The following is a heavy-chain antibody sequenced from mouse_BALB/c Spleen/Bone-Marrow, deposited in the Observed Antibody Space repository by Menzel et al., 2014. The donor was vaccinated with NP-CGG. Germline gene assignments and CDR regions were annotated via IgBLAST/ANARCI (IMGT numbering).Heavy chain of an antibody. CDR3: ARYDYGVYFDY. V-gene: IGHV14-3*02. CDR1: GFNIKDTY. Sequence: VQLKQSGAELVKPGASVKLSCTASGFNIKDTYMHWVKQRPEQGLEWIGRIDPANGNTKYDPKFQGKATITADTSSNTAYLQLGSLTSEDTAVYYCARYDYGVYFDYWGQGTTLTISS. D-gene: IGHD2-4*01. J-gene: IGHJ2*01. CDR2: IDPANGNT.